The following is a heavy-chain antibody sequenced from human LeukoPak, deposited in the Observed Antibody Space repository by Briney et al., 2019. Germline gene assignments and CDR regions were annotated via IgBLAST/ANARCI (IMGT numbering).Heavy chain of an antibody. J-gene: IGHJ4*02. CDR1: GFTFNNAW. V-gene: IGHV3-23*01. CDR2: ISDSGGST. Sequence: GGSLRLSCAVSGFTFNNAWISWVRQAPGKGLEWVSGISDSGGSTYYADSVKGRFTISRDNSKNTLYLQMNSLRAEDTAVYYCARASWVEYWGQGTLVTVSS. CDR3: ARASWVEY. D-gene: IGHD6-6*01.